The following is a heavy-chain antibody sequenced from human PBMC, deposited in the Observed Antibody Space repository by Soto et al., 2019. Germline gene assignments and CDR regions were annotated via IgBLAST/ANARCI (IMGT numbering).Heavy chain of an antibody. J-gene: IGHJ4*02. D-gene: IGHD2-2*02. Sequence: QVQLLQSGAEVKESGASVKVSCKASGYTFTGYGISWVRQAPGQGLEWMGWIDPSNGQAHYAQDLQGTVTMTKDTSPSTVYMELRSLRSDDTDVYYCAKTRYTRSLKYYFDHWGQGTLVTVSS. V-gene: IGHV1-18*04. CDR1: GYTFTGYG. CDR3: AKTRYTRSLKYYFDH. CDR2: IDPSNGQA.